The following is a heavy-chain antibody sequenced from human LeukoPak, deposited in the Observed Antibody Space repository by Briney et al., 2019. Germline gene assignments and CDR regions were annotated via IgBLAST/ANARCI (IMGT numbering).Heavy chain of an antibody. D-gene: IGHD3-22*01. Sequence: SETLSLTCAVSGGSISSSNWWSWVRQPPGKGLEWIGEIYHSGSTNYNPSLKSRVTISVDKSKNQFSLKLSSVTAADTAVYYCARENMIVVVGPYYYYYGMDVWGQGTTVTVSS. V-gene: IGHV4-4*02. CDR1: GGSISSSNW. CDR2: IYHSGST. CDR3: ARENMIVVVGPYYYYYGMDV. J-gene: IGHJ6*02.